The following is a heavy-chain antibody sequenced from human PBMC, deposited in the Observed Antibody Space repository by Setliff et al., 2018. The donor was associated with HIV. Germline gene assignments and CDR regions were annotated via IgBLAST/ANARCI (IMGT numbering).Heavy chain of an antibody. CDR3: ARSLREYSYGSPDY. CDR2: INAGNGVT. V-gene: IGHV1-3*01. D-gene: IGHD5-18*01. J-gene: IGHJ4*02. CDR1: GYSFTYYA. Sequence: GASVKVSCKASGYSFTYYAVHWVRQAPGQRLEWMGWINAGNGVTRYAEKFQGRVTFTRDTSASTAYMELSSLRSEDTAIYYCARSLREYSYGSPDYWGPGTLVTVSS.